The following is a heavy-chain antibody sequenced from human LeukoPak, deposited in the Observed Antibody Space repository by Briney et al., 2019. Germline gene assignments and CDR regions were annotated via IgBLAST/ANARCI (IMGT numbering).Heavy chain of an antibody. V-gene: IGHV3-9*01. J-gene: IGHJ4*02. Sequence: PGGSLRLSCAVSGFTFSDHYMDWVRQAPGKGLEWVSGISWNSGTIGYADSVKGRFSISRDNAKNSLYLQMNSLRAEDTALYYCAKDRRSTWTGGYFDYWGQGTLATVSS. CDR1: GFTFSDHY. CDR2: ISWNSGTI. D-gene: IGHD6-13*01. CDR3: AKDRRSTWTGGYFDY.